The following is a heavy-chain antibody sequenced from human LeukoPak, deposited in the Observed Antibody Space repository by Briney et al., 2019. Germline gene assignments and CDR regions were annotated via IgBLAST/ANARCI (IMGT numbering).Heavy chain of an antibody. CDR2: IIPIFGTA. J-gene: IGHJ6*02. CDR1: GGTFSSYA. CDR3: AQKGYGGKKTNYYYYYYGMDV. Sequence: GASVKVSCKASGGTFSSYAISWVRQAPGQGLEWMGGIIPIFGTANYAQKFQGRVTITADESTSTAYMELSSQRSEDTAVYYCAQKGYGGKKTNYYYYYYGMDVWGQGTTVTVSS. V-gene: IGHV1-69*13. D-gene: IGHD4-23*01.